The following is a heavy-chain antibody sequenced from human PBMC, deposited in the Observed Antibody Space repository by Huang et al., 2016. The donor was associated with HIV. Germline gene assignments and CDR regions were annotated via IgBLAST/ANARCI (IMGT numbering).Heavy chain of an antibody. D-gene: IGHD2-15*01. Sequence: QVQLQESGPGLVKPSQTLSLTCTVSGASISSGSYYWTWIRQPAGKGLEWIGHINTSGSTNYNPSLKSRVTISIDTSKNQFSLRLNSVTAADTAVYYCATWPPGSQMRAFDIWGPGTMITVSS. CDR1: GASISSGSYY. CDR2: INTSGST. V-gene: IGHV4-61*09. J-gene: IGHJ3*02. CDR3: ATWPPGSQMRAFDI.